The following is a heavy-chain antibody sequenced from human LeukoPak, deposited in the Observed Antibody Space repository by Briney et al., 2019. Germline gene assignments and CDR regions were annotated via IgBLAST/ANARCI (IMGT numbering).Heavy chain of an antibody. CDR3: ARNHNWAFDS. CDR1: GFIFSDYS. J-gene: IGHJ4*02. D-gene: IGHD1-20*01. Sequence: GGSLRLSCAASGFIFSDYSMNWVRQAPGRGLEWLSYIGLDSGFTSYADSVKGRFTISSDTARNSLYLHLNSLRAEDTALYFCARNHNWAFDSWGQGTLVTVSS. V-gene: IGHV3-21*05. CDR2: IGLDSGFT.